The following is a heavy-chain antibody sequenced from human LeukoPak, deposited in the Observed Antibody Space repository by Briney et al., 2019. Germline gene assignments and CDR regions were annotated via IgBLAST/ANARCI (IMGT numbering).Heavy chain of an antibody. CDR1: GFTFSSYA. J-gene: IGHJ5*02. Sequence: GGSLRLSCAASGFTFSSYAMTWVRQAPGKGLEWVSTITTSGGNTYYADSVKGRFITSRDNSKNSLSLHMSSLRAEDTAVYYCVKSASSYGANWFDPWGQGTLVTVSS. CDR3: VKSASSYGANWFDP. V-gene: IGHV3-23*01. CDR2: ITTSGGNT. D-gene: IGHD4/OR15-4a*01.